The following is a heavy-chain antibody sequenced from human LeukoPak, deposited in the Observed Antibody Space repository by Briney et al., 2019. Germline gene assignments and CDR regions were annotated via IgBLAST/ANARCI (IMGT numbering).Heavy chain of an antibody. V-gene: IGHV4-59*01. CDR3: ARETIYDGYYFDY. D-gene: IGHD3-22*01. Sequence: PSETLSLTCTVSGGSISSYYWSWIRQPPGKGLEWIGYIYYSGSTNYNPSLKSRVTISVDTSKNQFSLKLSSVTAADTAVYYCARETIYDGYYFDYWGQGTLVTASS. J-gene: IGHJ4*02. CDR2: IYYSGST. CDR1: GGSISSYY.